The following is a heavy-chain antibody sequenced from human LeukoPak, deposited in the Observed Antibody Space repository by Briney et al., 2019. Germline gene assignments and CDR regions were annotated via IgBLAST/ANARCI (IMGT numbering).Heavy chain of an antibody. CDR1: GGSFSGYY. J-gene: IGHJ4*02. CDR2: INHSGST. Sequence: SETLSLTCAVYGGSFSGYYWSWIRQPPGKGLEWIGEINHSGSTNYNPSLKSRVTISVDTSKNQFSLKLSSVTDADTAVYYCARKWGSVPVMRYFDYWGQGTLVTVSS. V-gene: IGHV4-34*01. D-gene: IGHD3-16*01. CDR3: ARKWGSVPVMRYFDY.